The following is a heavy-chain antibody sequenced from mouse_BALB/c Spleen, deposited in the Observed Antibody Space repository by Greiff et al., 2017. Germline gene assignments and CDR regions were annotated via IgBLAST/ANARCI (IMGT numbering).Heavy chain of an antibody. D-gene: IGHD1-1*01. CDR2: ISSGGGST. CDR3: ASHYYGSSYAMDY. V-gene: IGHV5-12-1*01. Sequence: EVQVVESGGGLVKPGGSLKLSCAASGFAFSSYDMSWVRQTPEKRLEWVAYISSGGGSTYYPDTVKGRFTISRDNAKNTLYLQMSSLKSEDTAMYYCASHYYGSSYAMDYWGQGTSVTVSS. CDR1: GFAFSSYD. J-gene: IGHJ4*01.